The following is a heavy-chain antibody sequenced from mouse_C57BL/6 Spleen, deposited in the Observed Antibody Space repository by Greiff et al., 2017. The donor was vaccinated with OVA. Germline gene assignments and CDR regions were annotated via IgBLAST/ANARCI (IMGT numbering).Heavy chain of an antibody. CDR1: GVACSSYV. J-gene: IGHJ4*01. Sequence: DVQLVESGGDLVKPGGSLKVSGVGWGVACSSYVMPPVLQHPDKMPAVFSTISSGGSYTYYPDSVKGRFTISRDNAKNTLYLQMSSLKSEDTAMYYCARHDYNAMDYWGQGTSVTVSS. CDR3: ARHDYNAMDY. V-gene: IGHV5-6*01. CDR2: ISSGGSYT.